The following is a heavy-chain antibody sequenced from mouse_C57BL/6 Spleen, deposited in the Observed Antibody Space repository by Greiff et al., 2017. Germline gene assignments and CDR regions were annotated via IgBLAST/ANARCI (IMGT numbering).Heavy chain of an antibody. J-gene: IGHJ4*01. D-gene: IGHD1-3*01. CDR1: GYTFTDYN. CDR2: INPNNGGT. V-gene: IGHV1-18*01. Sequence: VQLQQSGPELVKPGASVKIPCKASGYTFTDYNMDWVKQSHGKSLEWIGDINPNNGGTIYNQKFKGKATLTVGKSSSTAYMELRSLTSEDTAVYYCARKLGYAMDYWGQGTSVTVSS. CDR3: ARKLGYAMDY.